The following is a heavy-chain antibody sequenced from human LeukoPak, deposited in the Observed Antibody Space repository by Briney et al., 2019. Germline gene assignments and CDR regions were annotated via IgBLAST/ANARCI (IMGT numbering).Heavy chain of an antibody. Sequence: GGSLRLSCAASGFTFSSFEMKWVRQAPGKGLEWVSYISSGGSTIYYADSVKGRFTISRDNAKNSLYLQMNSLRAEDTAVYYCARVNDCSGGSCYSDWFDPWGQGTLVTVSS. CDR1: GFTFSSFE. V-gene: IGHV3-48*03. D-gene: IGHD2-15*01. J-gene: IGHJ5*02. CDR3: ARVNDCSGGSCYSDWFDP. CDR2: ISSGGSTI.